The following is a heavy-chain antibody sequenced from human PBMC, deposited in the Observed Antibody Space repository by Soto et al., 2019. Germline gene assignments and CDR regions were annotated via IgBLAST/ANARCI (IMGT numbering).Heavy chain of an antibody. D-gene: IGHD6-6*01. CDR2: IIPIFGTA. V-gene: IGHV1-69*13. Sequence: SVKVSCKASGGTFSSYAISWVRQAPGQGLEWMGGIIPIFGTANYAQKFQGRVTITADESTSTAYMELSSLRSEDTAVYYCARTTTSSSIAARLFDPWGQGTLVTVSS. CDR3: ARTTTSSSIAARLFDP. J-gene: IGHJ5*02. CDR1: GGTFSSYA.